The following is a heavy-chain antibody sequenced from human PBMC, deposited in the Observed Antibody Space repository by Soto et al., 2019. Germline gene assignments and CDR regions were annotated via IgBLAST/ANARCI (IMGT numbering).Heavy chain of an antibody. CDR1: GFTFRSHG. CDR2: IWYDGSNK. D-gene: IGHD3-16*01. J-gene: IGHJ4*02. V-gene: IGHV3-33*01. Sequence: QVQLVQSGGGVVQPGGSLRLSCEATGFTFRSHGMHWVRQAPGKGLEWVAVIWYDGSNKYYADTVKGRLTIYRDNSKNTLYLPMNSLRAEDTAVYYCARWGDNQRLDSWGQGTLVTVSS. CDR3: ARWGDNQRLDS.